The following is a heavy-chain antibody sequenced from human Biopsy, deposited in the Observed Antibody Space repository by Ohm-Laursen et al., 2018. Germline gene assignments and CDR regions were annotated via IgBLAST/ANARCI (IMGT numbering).Heavy chain of an antibody. CDR1: GDSINNFF. Sequence: TLSLTWTVSGDSINNFFWSWIRQPPGKGLEWIAYIDDTGNTKYNPSLLTRVTISIDTSRNQFSLEMTSMTAADTAVYYCARDGWQGYTYGFFESWGQGTLVTVSS. V-gene: IGHV4-59*01. D-gene: IGHD5-18*01. CDR2: IDDTGNT. J-gene: IGHJ4*02. CDR3: ARDGWQGYTYGFFES.